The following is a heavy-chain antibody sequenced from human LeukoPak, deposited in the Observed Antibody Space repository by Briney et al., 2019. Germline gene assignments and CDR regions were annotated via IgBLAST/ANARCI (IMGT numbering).Heavy chain of an antibody. CDR3: ARGYCSGGSCYHFDS. J-gene: IGHJ4*02. D-gene: IGHD2-15*01. V-gene: IGHV1-2*02. CDR1: GYRFSDYY. Sequence: ASVKVSCKASGYRFSDYYMHWVRQAPGQGLEWMGWVNSNSGGTRYAQNFEGRVTMTRDTSISTAYMELSRLKIDDTALYYCARGYCSGGSCYHFDSWGQGTLVTVSS. CDR2: VNSNSGGT.